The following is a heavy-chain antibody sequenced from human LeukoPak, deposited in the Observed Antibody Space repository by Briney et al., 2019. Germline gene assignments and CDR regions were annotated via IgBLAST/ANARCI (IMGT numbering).Heavy chain of an antibody. D-gene: IGHD3-22*01. CDR3: ARCGYYYDSGDSLNWFDP. V-gene: IGHV3-21*05. CDR2: ISTSITYT. CDR1: GFTFSTYG. Sequence: PGGSLRLSCAASGFTFSTYGMYWVRQAPGKGLEWISYISTSITYTNYADSVRGRFTISRDNARNSLYLQMNSLRAEDTAVYYCARCGYYYDSGDSLNWFDPWGRGTLVTVSS. J-gene: IGHJ5*02.